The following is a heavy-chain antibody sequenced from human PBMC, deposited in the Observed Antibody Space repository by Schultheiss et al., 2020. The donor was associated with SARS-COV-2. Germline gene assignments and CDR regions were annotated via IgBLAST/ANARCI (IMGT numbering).Heavy chain of an antibody. CDR3: ARKNIADLPYYHYYMDV. V-gene: IGHV4-59*01. J-gene: IGHJ6*03. CDR1: GGSISSYY. Sequence: SETLSLTCTVSGGSISSYYWSWVRQPPGKGLEWIGYIYYSGSTNYNPSLKSRVTISADTSKNQFSLKLTSVTAADTAVYYCARKNIADLPYYHYYMDVWGKGTTVTVSS. CDR2: IYYSGST. D-gene: IGHD6-13*01.